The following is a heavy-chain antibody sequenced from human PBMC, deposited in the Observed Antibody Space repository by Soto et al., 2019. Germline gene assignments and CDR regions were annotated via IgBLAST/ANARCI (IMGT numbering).Heavy chain of an antibody. Sequence: PSETLSLTCSFSGDSVTNHYFTWILQHPEKGLEWIGYMHYTGCSHYNPSLKSRVTISVDTSKNQFSLKLSSVTAADTAVYYCARVSYYDSSGPDPWGQGTLVTVS. CDR1: GDSVTNHY. CDR3: ARVSYYDSSGPDP. J-gene: IGHJ5*02. V-gene: IGHV4-59*02. CDR2: MHYTGCS. D-gene: IGHD3-22*01.